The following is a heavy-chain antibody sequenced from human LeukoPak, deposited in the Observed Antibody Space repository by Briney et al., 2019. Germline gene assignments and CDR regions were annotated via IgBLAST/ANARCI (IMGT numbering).Heavy chain of an antibody. CDR1: GGSISSSSYY. D-gene: IGHD6-6*01. J-gene: IGHJ6*03. Sequence: SETLSLTCTVSGGSISSSSYYWGWIRQPPGKGLEWIGSIYYSGSTYYNPSLKSRVTISVDTSKNQFSLKLSSVTAADTAVYYCARDGAARHFGYYSCMDVWGKGSTVTVSS. CDR2: IYYSGST. V-gene: IGHV4-39*07. CDR3: ARDGAARHFGYYSCMDV.